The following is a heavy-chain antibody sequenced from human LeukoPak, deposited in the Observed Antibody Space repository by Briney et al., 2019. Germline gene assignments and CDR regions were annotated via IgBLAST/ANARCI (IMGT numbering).Heavy chain of an antibody. Sequence: GGSLRLSCAASGFTFSSYGMHWVRQAPGKGLEWVAVISYDGSNKYYADSVKGRFTISRDNSKSTLYLQMNSLRAEDTAVYYCAKLGYCSSTSCYQDYWGQGTLVTVSS. J-gene: IGHJ4*02. D-gene: IGHD2-2*01. V-gene: IGHV3-30*18. CDR3: AKLGYCSSTSCYQDY. CDR1: GFTFSSYG. CDR2: ISYDGSNK.